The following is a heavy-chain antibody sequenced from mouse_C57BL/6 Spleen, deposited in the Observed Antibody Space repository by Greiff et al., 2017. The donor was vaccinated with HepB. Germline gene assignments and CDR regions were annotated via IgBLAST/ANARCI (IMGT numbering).Heavy chain of an antibody. V-gene: IGHV5-17*01. CDR3: ARPGTTVVATKFAY. J-gene: IGHJ3*01. Sequence: EVMLVESGGGLVKPGGSLKLSCAASGFTFSDYGMHWVRQAPEKGLEWVAYISSGSSTIYYADTVKGRFTISRDNAKNTLFLQMTSLRSEDTAMYYCARPGTTVVATKFAYWGQGTLVTVSA. CDR2: ISSGSSTI. CDR1: GFTFSDYG. D-gene: IGHD1-1*01.